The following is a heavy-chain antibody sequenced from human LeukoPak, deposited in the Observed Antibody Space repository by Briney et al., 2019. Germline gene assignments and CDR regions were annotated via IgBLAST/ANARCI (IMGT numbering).Heavy chain of an antibody. D-gene: IGHD3-10*01. V-gene: IGHV3-48*04. CDR1: GFTFSSYG. CDR2: ISSSGSTI. CDR3: ARDLGVRGAYYYYYYMDV. J-gene: IGHJ6*03. Sequence: GRSLRLSCAASGFTFSSYGMNWVRQAPGKGLEWVSYISSSGSTIYYADSVKGRFTISRDNAKNSPYLQMNSLRAEDTAVYYCARDLGVRGAYYYYYYMDVWGKGTTVTIS.